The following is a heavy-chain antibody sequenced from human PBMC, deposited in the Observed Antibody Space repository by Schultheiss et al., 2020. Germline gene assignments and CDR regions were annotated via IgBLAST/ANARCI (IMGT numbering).Heavy chain of an antibody. V-gene: IGHV5-51*01. CDR3: ARTTSEGIAAAGVFDY. CDR1: GYSFTSYW. CDR2: IYPGDSDT. Sequence: GESLKISCKGSGYSFTSYWIGWVRQMPGKGLEWMGIIYPGDSDTRYSPSFQGQVTISADKSISTAYLQWSSLKASDTAMYYCARTTSEGIAAAGVFDYWGQGTLVTVSS. J-gene: IGHJ4*02. D-gene: IGHD6-13*01.